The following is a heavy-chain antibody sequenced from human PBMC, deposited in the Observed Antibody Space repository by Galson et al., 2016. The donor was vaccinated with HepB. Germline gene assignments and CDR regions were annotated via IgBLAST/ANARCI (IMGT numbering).Heavy chain of an antibody. D-gene: IGHD2-8*02. J-gene: IGHJ6*03. CDR1: GFTVSNYY. Sequence: SLRLSCAASGFTVSNYYMSWVRQAPGKGLEWVSVIFYGCTTYYADSVEGRFTISRDDSMNTLYLQMNRLTAEDTAVYLCARTSYRECTGTRCVNFRYYYHYMDVWGKGTTVTVSS. CDR2: IFYGCTT. CDR3: ARTSYRECTGTRCVNFRYYYHYMDV. V-gene: IGHV3-53*01.